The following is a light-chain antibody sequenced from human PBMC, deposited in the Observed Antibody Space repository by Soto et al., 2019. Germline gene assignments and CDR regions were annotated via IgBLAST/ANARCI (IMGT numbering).Light chain of an antibody. CDR1: QSVSTY. CDR2: DAS. Sequence: EIELTQSPATLSLSPGERATLSCRASQSVSTYLDWYQQKPGQAPKLLIYDASNMATGIPARFSGSGSGTDFTLTISSLEPEDFAVYYCQQRSNWQYTFGQGTKLEIK. CDR3: QQRSNWQYT. J-gene: IGKJ2*01. V-gene: IGKV3-11*01.